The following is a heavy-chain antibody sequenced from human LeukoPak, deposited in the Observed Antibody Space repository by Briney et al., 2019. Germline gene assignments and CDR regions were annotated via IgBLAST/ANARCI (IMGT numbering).Heavy chain of an antibody. V-gene: IGHV3-30*19. Sequence: GGSLRLSCAASGFSFMTYGMHWVRQAPGKGLEWVAVISYDGSNKYYADSVKGRFTISRDNSKNTLYLQMNSLRAEDTAVYYCARGYSSGWYQDYWGQGTLVTVSS. CDR3: ARGYSSGWYQDY. J-gene: IGHJ4*02. CDR1: GFSFMTYG. CDR2: ISYDGSNK. D-gene: IGHD6-19*01.